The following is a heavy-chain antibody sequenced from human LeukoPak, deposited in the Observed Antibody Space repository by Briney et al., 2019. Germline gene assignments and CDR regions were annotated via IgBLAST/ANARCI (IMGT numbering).Heavy chain of an antibody. D-gene: IGHD3-10*02. CDR3: AELGITMIGGV. CDR2: ISSSGSNI. Sequence: GGALTLSCAASGFTFSSYEMNWVRPAPGKGLEWVSYISSSGSNIYYADSVKGRFTISRDNAKNSLYLQMNSLRAEDTAVYYCAELGITMIGGVWGKGTTVTISS. J-gene: IGHJ6*04. V-gene: IGHV3-48*03. CDR1: GFTFSSYE.